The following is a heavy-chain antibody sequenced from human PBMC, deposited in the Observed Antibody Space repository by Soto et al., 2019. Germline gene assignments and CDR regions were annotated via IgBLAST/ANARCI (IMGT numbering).Heavy chain of an antibody. CDR1: GASISCFY. V-gene: IGHV4-4*07. CDR2: IYATGTS. Sequence: SETLSLTCTVSGASISCFYWSWIRKSAGKGLEWIGRIYATGTSDYNPSLKSRVMMSVDTSKKQFSLKLRSVTAADTAVYYCVRDGTKTLRDWFDPWGQGISVTV. D-gene: IGHD1-1*01. CDR3: VRDGTKTLRDWFDP. J-gene: IGHJ5*02.